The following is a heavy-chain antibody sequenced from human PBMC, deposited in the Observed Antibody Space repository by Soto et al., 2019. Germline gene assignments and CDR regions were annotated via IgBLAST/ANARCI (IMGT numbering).Heavy chain of an antibody. CDR2: IIPIFGTA. J-gene: IGHJ3*02. V-gene: IGHV1-69*12. D-gene: IGHD3-22*01. Sequence: QVQLVQSGAEVKKPGSSVKVSCKASGGTFSSYAISWVRQAPGQGLEWMGGIIPIFGTANYAQKFQGRVTITADESTSTAYMELSSVRSEDTAVYYCARDHYYDSSGSDDAFDIWGQGTMVTVSS. CDR1: GGTFSSYA. CDR3: ARDHYYDSSGSDDAFDI.